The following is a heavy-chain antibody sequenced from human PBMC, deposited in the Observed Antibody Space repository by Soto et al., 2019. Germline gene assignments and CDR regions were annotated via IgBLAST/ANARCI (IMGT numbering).Heavy chain of an antibody. V-gene: IGHV1-2*04. D-gene: IGHD3-3*01. Sequence: EASVKVSCKASGYTFTGYYMHWVRQAPGQGLEWMGWINLNSGGTNYAQKFQGWVTMTRDTSISTAYMELSRLRSDDTAVYYCARALEDYDFWSGYSRYYGMDVWGQGTPVTVSS. CDR2: INLNSGGT. CDR1: GYTFTGYY. J-gene: IGHJ6*02. CDR3: ARALEDYDFWSGYSRYYGMDV.